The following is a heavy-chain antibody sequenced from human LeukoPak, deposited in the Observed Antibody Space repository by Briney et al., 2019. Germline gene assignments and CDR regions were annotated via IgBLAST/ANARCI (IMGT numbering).Heavy chain of an antibody. Sequence: GGSLRLSCAASGFSFRTYWMSWVGHAPGKGLEWVANIKDDGGEKYYVDSVKGRFTISRDNTNNSLYLQLNSLTADDTAVYYCGVTVRRNPFDYWGQGTRVTVSS. CDR2: IKDDGGEK. V-gene: IGHV3-7*01. J-gene: IGHJ4*02. CDR3: GVTVRRNPFDY. D-gene: IGHD4-23*01. CDR1: GFSFRTYW.